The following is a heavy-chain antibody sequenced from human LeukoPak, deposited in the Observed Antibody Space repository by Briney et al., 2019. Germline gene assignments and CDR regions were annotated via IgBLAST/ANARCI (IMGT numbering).Heavy chain of an antibody. D-gene: IGHD2/OR15-2a*01. V-gene: IGHV3-74*01. J-gene: IGHJ4*02. CDR1: GDYW. CDR3: VSFYETY. Sequence: GGSLRLSCAASGDYWIHWVRQVPGKGLVWVSHINSDGSWTSYADSVKGRFTISKDNAKNTVYLQMNSLRAEDTAVYYCVSFYETYWGRGTLVTVSS. CDR2: INSDGSWT.